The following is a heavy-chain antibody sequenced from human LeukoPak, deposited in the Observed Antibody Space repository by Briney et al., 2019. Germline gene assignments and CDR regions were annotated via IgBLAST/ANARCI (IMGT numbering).Heavy chain of an antibody. CDR1: GFTFSSYV. V-gene: IGHV3-33*01. CDR2: IWYDGSNK. J-gene: IGHJ4*02. Sequence: GGSLRLSCAASGFTFSSYVMHWVRQAPGKGLEWVSLIWYDGSNKYYADSVKGRFTISRDNSKNTLYVQMNSPRVEDTAVYFCARGRYDYGDYGDFWGQGALVTVSS. D-gene: IGHD4-17*01. CDR3: ARGRYDYGDYGDF.